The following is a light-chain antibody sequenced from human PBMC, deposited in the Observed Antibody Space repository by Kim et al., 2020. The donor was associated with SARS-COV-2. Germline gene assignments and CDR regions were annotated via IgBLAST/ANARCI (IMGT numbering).Light chain of an antibody. Sequence: QSALTQPASVSGSPGQSITISCTGTSSDVGAYDYVAWYQQHPGKAPKLMIYDVNQRPSGVSYRFSGSKSGNTASLTISGLQAEDEADYYCGSFTASNTRVFGTGTTVTVL. CDR3: GSFTASNTRV. V-gene: IGLV2-14*01. CDR2: DVN. CDR1: SSDVGAYDY. J-gene: IGLJ1*01.